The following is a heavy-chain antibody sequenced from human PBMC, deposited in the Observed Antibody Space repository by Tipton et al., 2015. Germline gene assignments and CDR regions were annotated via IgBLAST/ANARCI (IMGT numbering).Heavy chain of an antibody. CDR3: ARDAPGTTFDY. CDR1: GFAFSSYW. J-gene: IGHJ4*02. V-gene: IGHV3-7*01. D-gene: IGHD6-13*01. CDR2: TNKDGSEK. Sequence: SLRLSCAASGFAFSSYWMNWVRQAPGKGLEWVGQTNKDGSEKYFVDSVRGRFTISRDNAKNSLYLEMNSLRAEDTAVYYCARDAPGTTFDYWGQGTLVTVSS.